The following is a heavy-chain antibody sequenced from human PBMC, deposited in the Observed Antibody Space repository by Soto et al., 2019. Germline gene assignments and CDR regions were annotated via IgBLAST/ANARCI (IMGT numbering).Heavy chain of an antibody. CDR1: GFPFSGYW. V-gene: IGHV3-74*01. CDR2: MNSDGSTI. J-gene: IGHJ6*03. CDR3: ARDVEYDGNYYIDA. D-gene: IGHD1-1*01. Sequence: EVQLVESGGGLVQPGGSLRLSCAASGFPFSGYWMHWVRQAPGKGLVWVSRMNSDGSTINYADSVKGRFTISRDNAENTLYLQMNSLRAEDTAVYYCARDVEYDGNYYIDARGKGTTVTVSS.